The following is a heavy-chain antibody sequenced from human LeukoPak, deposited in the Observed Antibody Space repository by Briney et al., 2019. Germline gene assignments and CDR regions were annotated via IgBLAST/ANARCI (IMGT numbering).Heavy chain of an antibody. Sequence: PGGSLRLSGAASGFTFSSYWMSWVRQAPGKGLEWVANMNQDGSEKCYLDSVKGRFTISRDNAKNSLYLQMNNLRAEDTAVYYCARGGELLRPADYWGQGTLVTVSS. J-gene: IGHJ4*02. V-gene: IGHV3-7*01. CDR3: ARGGELLRPADY. D-gene: IGHD1-26*01. CDR2: MNQDGSEK. CDR1: GFTFSSYW.